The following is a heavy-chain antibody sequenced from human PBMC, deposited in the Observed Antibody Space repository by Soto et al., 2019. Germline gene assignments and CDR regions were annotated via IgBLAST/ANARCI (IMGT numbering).Heavy chain of an antibody. CDR1: GFSISSSSYY. Sequence: PSETLSLTCTFSGFSISSSSYYWGWIRQPPGKGLEWIGSIYYSGSTYYNPSLKSRVTISVDTSKNQFSLKLSSVTAADTAVYYCARHDGFSSGWIFDYWGHGTLVTVSS. CDR2: IYYSGST. D-gene: IGHD6-19*01. J-gene: IGHJ4*01. V-gene: IGHV4-39*01. CDR3: ARHDGFSSGWIFDY.